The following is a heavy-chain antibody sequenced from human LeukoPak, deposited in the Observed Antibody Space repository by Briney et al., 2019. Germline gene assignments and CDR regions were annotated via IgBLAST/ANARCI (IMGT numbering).Heavy chain of an antibody. Sequence: SVTLSLTCTVSGGSISRYYWNWIRQPPGERLEWIGWIHYSGSTTYNPSLESRVTMSVDTSKNRISLKMTSVTAADTATYYCARWGYFDSSGYFVVDYWGQGALVTVSS. CDR3: ARWGYFDSSGYFVVDY. J-gene: IGHJ4*02. CDR1: GGSISRYY. D-gene: IGHD3-22*01. V-gene: IGHV4-59*01. CDR2: IHYSGST.